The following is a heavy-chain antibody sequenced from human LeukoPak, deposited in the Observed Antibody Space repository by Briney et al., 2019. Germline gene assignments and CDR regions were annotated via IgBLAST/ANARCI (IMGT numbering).Heavy chain of an antibody. CDR2: VGWVSGSV. V-gene: IGHV3-9*02. J-gene: IGHJ4*02. CDR1: GFTSYDHA. D-gene: IGHD6-13*01. CDR3: ARDGAAAAGRYFDY. Sequence: GGPPTRSFAAPGFTSYDHARHRGRQAPGKCLQPASGVGWVSGSVGYADSVKGRFTISRDNAKSSLYLEMNSLRAEDTAVYYCARDGAAAAGRYFDYWGQGSLVTVSS.